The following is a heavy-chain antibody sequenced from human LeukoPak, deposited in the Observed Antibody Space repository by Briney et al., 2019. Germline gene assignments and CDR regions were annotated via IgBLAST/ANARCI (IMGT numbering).Heavy chain of an antibody. CDR1: GYSFTSYW. J-gene: IGHJ5*02. Sequence: GESLKISCKGSGYSFTSYWIGWVRQMPGKGLEWMGIIYPGDSDTRYSPSFQGQVTISADKSISTAYLQWSSLKASDTAMYYCARHPSSAAGGNNWFDPWGQGTLVTVSS. CDR3: ARHPSSAAGGNNWFDP. D-gene: IGHD6-13*01. CDR2: IYPGDSDT. V-gene: IGHV5-51*01.